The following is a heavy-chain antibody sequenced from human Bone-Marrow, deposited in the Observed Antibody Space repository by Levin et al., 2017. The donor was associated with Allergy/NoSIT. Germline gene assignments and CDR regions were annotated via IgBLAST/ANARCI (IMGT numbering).Heavy chain of an antibody. CDR1: RFTFSSAV. J-gene: IGHJ4*02. D-gene: IGHD1-1*01. CDR3: AKDVTNNWSLDY. Sequence: PGGSLRLSCADSRFTFSSAVMHWVRQPPGKGLEWVARISHDGIITQYTDSVRGRFTASRDNSKNTLFLQMDSLTADDTAVYYCAKDVTNNWSLDYWGQGTLVTVSS. V-gene: IGHV3-30*18. CDR2: ISHDGIIT.